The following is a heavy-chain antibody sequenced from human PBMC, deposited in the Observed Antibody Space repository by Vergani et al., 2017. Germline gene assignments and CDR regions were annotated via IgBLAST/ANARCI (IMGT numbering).Heavy chain of an antibody. J-gene: IGHJ6*02. Sequence: QVQLVQSGSELKKPGASVKVSCKASGYTFTSYAMNWVRQAPGQGLEWMGWINTNTGNPTYAQGFTGRFVFSLDTSVSTAYLQISSLKAEDTAVYYCARTLSGYSSSWYPHCYYGMDVWVQGTTVTVSS. CDR2: INTNTGNP. CDR3: ARTLSGYSSSWYPHCYYGMDV. D-gene: IGHD6-13*01. CDR1: GYTFTSYA. V-gene: IGHV7-4-1*02.